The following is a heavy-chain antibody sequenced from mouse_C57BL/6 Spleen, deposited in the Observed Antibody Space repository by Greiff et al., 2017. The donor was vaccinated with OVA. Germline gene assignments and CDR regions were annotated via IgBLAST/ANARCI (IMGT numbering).Heavy chain of an antibody. J-gene: IGHJ2*01. CDR1: GFTFSDYG. CDR3: ASSYYSNPYYFDY. V-gene: IGHV5-17*01. D-gene: IGHD2-5*01. CDR2: ISSGSSTI. Sequence: DVMLVESGGGLVKPGGSLKLSCAASGFTFSDYGMHWVRQAPEKGLEWVAYISSGSSTIYYADTVKGRFTISRDNAKNTLFLQMTSLRSEDTAMYYCASSYYSNPYYFDYWGQGTTLTVSS.